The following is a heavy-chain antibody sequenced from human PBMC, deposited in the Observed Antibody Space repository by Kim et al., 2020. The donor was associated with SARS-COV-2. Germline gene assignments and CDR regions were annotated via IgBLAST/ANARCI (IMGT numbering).Heavy chain of an antibody. CDR3: ARSIPGRYSSRQYFQH. J-gene: IGHJ1*01. D-gene: IGHD6-13*01. Sequence: SVKRRITINPDTSKNQLSLQLNSVTPEDTAVYYCARSIPGRYSSRQYFQHWGQGTLVTVSS. V-gene: IGHV6-1*01.